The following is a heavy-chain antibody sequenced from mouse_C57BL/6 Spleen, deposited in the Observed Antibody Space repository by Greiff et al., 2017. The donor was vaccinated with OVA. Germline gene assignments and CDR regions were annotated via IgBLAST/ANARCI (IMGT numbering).Heavy chain of an antibody. J-gene: IGHJ3*01. V-gene: IGHV1-55*01. CDR1: GYTFTSYW. Sequence: QVQLKQPGAELVKPGASVKMSCKASGYTFTSYWITWVKQRPGQGLEWIGDIYPGSGSTNYNEKFKSKATLTVDTSSSTAYMQLSSLTSEDSAVYYCAREEGTGKAWFAYWGQGTLVTVSA. CDR2: IYPGSGST. D-gene: IGHD4-1*01. CDR3: AREEGTGKAWFAY.